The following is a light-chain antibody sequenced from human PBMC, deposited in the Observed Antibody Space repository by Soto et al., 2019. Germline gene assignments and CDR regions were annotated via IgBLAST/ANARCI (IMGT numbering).Light chain of an antibody. CDR3: PQRSNWLT. V-gene: IGKV3-11*01. Sequence: EIVLTQSPATLSLSPGERATLSCRASESVSSYLSCDQQKPVQAPRLLRCGASNRATVIPARFSGSGSGTDFTLPLSSLEPEDFAVYFCPQRSNWLTLGQRTRMGIK. CDR1: ESVSSY. J-gene: IGKJ5*01. CDR2: GAS.